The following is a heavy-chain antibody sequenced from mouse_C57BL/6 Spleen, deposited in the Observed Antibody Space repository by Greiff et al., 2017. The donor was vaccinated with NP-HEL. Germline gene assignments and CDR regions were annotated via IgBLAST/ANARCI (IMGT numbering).Heavy chain of an antibody. J-gene: IGHJ4*01. D-gene: IGHD2-3*01. CDR1: GYAFSSYW. Sequence: VQLQQSGAELVKPGASVKISCKASGYAFSSYWMNWVKQRPGKGLEWIGQIYPGDGDTNYNGKFKGKATLTADKSSSTAYMQLSSLTSEDSAVYFCAGWLLHYYAMDYWGQGTSVTVSS. CDR3: AGWLLHYYAMDY. CDR2: IYPGDGDT. V-gene: IGHV1-80*01.